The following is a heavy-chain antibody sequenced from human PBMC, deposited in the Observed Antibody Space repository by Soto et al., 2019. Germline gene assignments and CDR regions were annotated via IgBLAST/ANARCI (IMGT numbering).Heavy chain of an antibody. CDR2: INAGNGNT. V-gene: IGHV1-3*01. D-gene: IGHD3-22*01. CDR3: ARDKDSSGYPNWFDP. CDR1: GYTFTSYA. J-gene: IGHJ5*02. Sequence: ASVKVSCKASGYTFTSYAVHWVRQAPGQRLEWMGWINAGNGNTKYSQKFQGRVTITRDTSASTAYMELSSLRSEDTAVYYCARDKDSSGYPNWFDPWGQGTLVTVSS.